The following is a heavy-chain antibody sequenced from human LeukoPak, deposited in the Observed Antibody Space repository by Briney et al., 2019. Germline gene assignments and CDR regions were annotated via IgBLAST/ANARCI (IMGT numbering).Heavy chain of an antibody. J-gene: IGHJ3*02. CDR2: INPNSGGT. Sequence: ASVKVSCTASGYTFTGYYMHWVRQAPGQGLEWMGWINPNSGGTNYAQKFQGRVTMTRDTSISTAYMELSRLRSDDTAVYYCASIVGATPGGDDAFDIWGQGTMVTVSS. CDR3: ASIVGATPGGDDAFDI. D-gene: IGHD1-26*01. V-gene: IGHV1-2*02. CDR1: GYTFTGYY.